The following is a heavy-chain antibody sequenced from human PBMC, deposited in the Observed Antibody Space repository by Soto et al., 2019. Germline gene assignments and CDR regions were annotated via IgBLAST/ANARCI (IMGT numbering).Heavy chain of an antibody. CDR3: ASATWNYGFFDY. CDR2: IYKGGNT. V-gene: IGHV3-53*01. J-gene: IGHJ4*02. CDR1: GFTVSSNH. Sequence: GGSRRLSCAASGFTVSSNHMIWIRQAPGKGLEWVSLIYKGGNTDYADSVKGRFTVSRDDSKNTLYLQMSSLRAEDTAVYYCASATWNYGFFDYWGQGTLVTVSS. D-gene: IGHD3-16*01.